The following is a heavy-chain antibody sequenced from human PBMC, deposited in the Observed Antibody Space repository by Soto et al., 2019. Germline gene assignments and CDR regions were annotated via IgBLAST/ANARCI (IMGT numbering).Heavy chain of an antibody. V-gene: IGHV1-69*12. D-gene: IGHD2-15*01. J-gene: IGHJ6*02. CDR2: IIPIFGTA. CDR3: ASVETQRYYYGMDV. CDR1: GGTFSSYV. Sequence: QVQLVQSGAEVKKPGSSVKVSCKASGGTFSSYVISWVRQAPGQGLEWMGGIIPIFGTADYAQKFQGRVTITADESTSTAYMELSSLRSEDTAVYYCASVETQRYYYGMDVWGQGTTVTVSS.